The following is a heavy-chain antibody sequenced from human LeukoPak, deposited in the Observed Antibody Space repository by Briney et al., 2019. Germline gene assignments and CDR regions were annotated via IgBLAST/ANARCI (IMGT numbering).Heavy chain of an antibody. J-gene: IGHJ1*01. D-gene: IGHD5-24*01. CDR2: ISHDGGLK. V-gene: IGHV3-30*18. CDR1: GFTFSNYG. Sequence: GRSLRLSCEASGFTFSNYGMHWARQAPGKGLEWVAVISHDGGLKYYADSVQGRFTVSRDNSQNTLYLQMNSLRTEDTAVYYYAKDRPPSYGHNNVYFQYWGQGSLVTVSS. CDR3: AKDRPPSYGHNNVYFQY.